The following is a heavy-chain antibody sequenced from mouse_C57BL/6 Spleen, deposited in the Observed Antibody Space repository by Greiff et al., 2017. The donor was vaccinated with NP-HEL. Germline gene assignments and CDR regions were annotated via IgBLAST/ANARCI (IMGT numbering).Heavy chain of an antibody. CDR2: INPNNGGT. D-gene: IGHD1-1*02. J-gene: IGHJ4*01. Sequence: VQLQQSGPELVKPGASVKISCKASGYTFTDYYMNWVKQSHGKSLEWIGDINPNNGGTSYNQKFKGKATLTVDKSSSTAYMELRSLTSEDSAVYYCARKGNYPYAMDYWGQGTSVTVSS. CDR3: ARKGNYPYAMDY. V-gene: IGHV1-26*01. CDR1: GYTFTDYY.